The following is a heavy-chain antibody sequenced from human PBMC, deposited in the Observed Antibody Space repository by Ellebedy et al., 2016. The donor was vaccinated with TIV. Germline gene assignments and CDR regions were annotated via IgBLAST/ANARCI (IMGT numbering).Heavy chain of an antibody. Sequence: GESLKISCAVSGLTFSSYSMHWVRQAPGKGLEWVAVISYDQSKKYYADSVKGRFTISRDNAKNLVYLQMNSLRDEDTAVYYCVRVSRSGNYPGWGQGTLVTVSS. CDR1: GLTFSSYS. CDR3: VRVSRSGNYPG. J-gene: IGHJ4*02. V-gene: IGHV3-30-3*01. D-gene: IGHD1-26*01. CDR2: ISYDQSKK.